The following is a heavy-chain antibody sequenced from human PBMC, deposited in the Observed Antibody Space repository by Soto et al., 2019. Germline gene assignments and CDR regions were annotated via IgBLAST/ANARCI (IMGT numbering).Heavy chain of an antibody. V-gene: IGHV3-23*01. J-gene: IGHJ5*02. Sequence: EVQLLESGGGLVQPGGSLRLSCAASGFTFSSYDMSWVRQAPGKGLEWVSGISGSGGSTYYADPVKGRFTISRDDSTNTLYLHLNCLTAEATAAYSCAKGRPTTCCGLCSNWFAPSVQGTLVTVSS. CDR1: GFTFSSYD. CDR3: AKGRPTTCCGLCSNWFAP. D-gene: IGHD2-2*01. CDR2: ISGSGGST.